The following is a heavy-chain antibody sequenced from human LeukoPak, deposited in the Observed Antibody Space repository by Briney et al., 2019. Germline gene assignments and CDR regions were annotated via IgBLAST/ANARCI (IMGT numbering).Heavy chain of an antibody. CDR1: GFTLGSFD. Sequence: GGSLRLSCAAPGFTLGSFDMYWVRQPTGQSLEWVSTIGTASDTYYPGSVEGRFTLSRDNAKNSLYLQMNSLTAGDTAVYYCARGPPRGKYYYMDVWGQGTTVTVSS. CDR2: IGTASDT. V-gene: IGHV3-13*01. J-gene: IGHJ6*03. D-gene: IGHD1-1*01. CDR3: ARGPPRGKYYYMDV.